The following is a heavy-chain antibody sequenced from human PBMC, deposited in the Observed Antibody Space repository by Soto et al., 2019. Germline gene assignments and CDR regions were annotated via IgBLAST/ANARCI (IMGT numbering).Heavy chain of an antibody. CDR2: IYHSGST. V-gene: IGHV4-30-2*01. Sequence: SETLSLTCAVCGGSISSGGYSWSWIRQPPGKGLEWIGYIYHSGSTYYNPSLKSRVTISVDRSKNQFSLKLSSVTAADTAVYYCARGSKGRDGYNSGLRDAFDIWGQGTMVTVSS. J-gene: IGHJ3*02. D-gene: IGHD5-12*01. CDR3: ARGSKGRDGYNSGLRDAFDI. CDR1: GGSISSGGYS.